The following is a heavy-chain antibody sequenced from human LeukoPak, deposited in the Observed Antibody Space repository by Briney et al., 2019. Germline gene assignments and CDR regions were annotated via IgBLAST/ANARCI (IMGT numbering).Heavy chain of an antibody. CDR3: ARDVDTAMFGFDY. CDR2: ISSSSSTI. CDR1: GFTFSSYS. D-gene: IGHD5-18*01. Sequence: GGSLRLSCAASGFTFSSYSMNWVRQAPGKGLEWVSYISSSSSTIYYADSVKGRFTISRDNAKNSLYLQMNSLGAEDTAVYYCARDVDTAMFGFDYWGQGTLVTVSS. J-gene: IGHJ4*02. V-gene: IGHV3-48*04.